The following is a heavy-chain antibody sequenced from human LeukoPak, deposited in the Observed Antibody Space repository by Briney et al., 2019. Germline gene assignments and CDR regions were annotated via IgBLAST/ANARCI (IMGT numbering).Heavy chain of an antibody. CDR2: IKSKTYGGTT. Sequence: GGSLRLSCAASGFTFSSHGMYWVRQAPGKGLEWVGRIKSKTYGGTTDYAAPVKGRFTISRDDSKNTLYLQMNSLEIEDTAVYYCTTATSYWGQGSLVTVSS. J-gene: IGHJ4*02. V-gene: IGHV3-15*01. CDR1: GFTFSSHG. CDR3: TTATSY.